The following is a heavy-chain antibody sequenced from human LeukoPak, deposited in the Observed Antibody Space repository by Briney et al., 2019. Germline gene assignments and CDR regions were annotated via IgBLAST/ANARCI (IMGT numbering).Heavy chain of an antibody. J-gene: IGHJ4*02. V-gene: IGHV3-48*04. CDR1: RFTFSTYS. Sequence: PGRSLRLSCAASRFTFSTYSMKSVRQAPGKGREWVSYISSSSSTIYYADTVNGRFTISRDNAKNSLYLQMNSLRAEDTAVYYCARVRWFGESELDYWGQGNLVIVSS. D-gene: IGHD3-10*01. CDR3: ARVRWFGESELDY. CDR2: ISSSSSTI.